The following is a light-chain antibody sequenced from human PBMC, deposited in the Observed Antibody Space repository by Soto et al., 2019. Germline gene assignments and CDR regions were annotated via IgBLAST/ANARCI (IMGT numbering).Light chain of an antibody. CDR3: QQYDYFPRT. J-gene: IGKJ1*01. V-gene: IGKV1-33*01. CDR1: QDINTY. Sequence: DIQMTQSPSSLSASVGDRVTITCQASQDINTYLNWCQQKPGKAPKLLIYIASNLETGVPSRFSGSGSGTDFTFTISSLQPEDIATYYCQQYDYFPRTFGQGTKVEIK. CDR2: IAS.